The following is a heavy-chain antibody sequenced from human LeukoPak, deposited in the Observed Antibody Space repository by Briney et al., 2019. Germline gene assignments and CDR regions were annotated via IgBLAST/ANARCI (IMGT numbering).Heavy chain of an antibody. Sequence: SETLSLTCAVYGGSFSGYYWSWNRQPPGKGLEWIGEINHSGSTNYNPSLKSRVTISVDTSKNQFSLKLSSVTAADTAVYYCARGGGGYYYDSSGYYYGYWGQGTLVTVSS. CDR3: ARGGGGYYYDSSGYYYGY. J-gene: IGHJ4*02. CDR2: INHSGST. V-gene: IGHV4-34*01. D-gene: IGHD3-22*01. CDR1: GGSFSGYY.